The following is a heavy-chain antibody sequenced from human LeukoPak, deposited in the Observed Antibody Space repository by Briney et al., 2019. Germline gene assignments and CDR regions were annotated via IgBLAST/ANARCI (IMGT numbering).Heavy chain of an antibody. V-gene: IGHV4-4*07. D-gene: IGHD3-22*01. CDR3: ARVGPDSSGYYYAFDI. CDR1: GGSISSYY. J-gene: IGHJ3*02. CDR2: LYSSGST. Sequence: SETLSLTCTVSGGSISSYYWSWIRQPAGKGLEWIGRLYSSGSTYYSPSLKSRVTMSVDTSKNQFSLKLNSATAADTAVYYRARVGPDSSGYYYAFDIWGQGTMVTVSS.